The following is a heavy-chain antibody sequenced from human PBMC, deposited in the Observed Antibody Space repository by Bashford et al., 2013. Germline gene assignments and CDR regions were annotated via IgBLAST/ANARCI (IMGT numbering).Heavy chain of an antibody. V-gene: IGHV3-30*18. Sequence: GGSLRLSCAASGITFSSYAMSWVRQAPGKGLEWVAVISYDGSNKYYADSVKGRFTISRDNSKNTLYLQMNSLRAEDTAVYYCAKAHYYGSGSYYNPLYYYYGMDVWGQGTTVTVSS. J-gene: IGHJ6*02. CDR1: GITFSSYA. CDR3: AKAHYYGSGSYYNPLYYYYGMDV. CDR2: ISYDGSNK. D-gene: IGHD3-10*01.